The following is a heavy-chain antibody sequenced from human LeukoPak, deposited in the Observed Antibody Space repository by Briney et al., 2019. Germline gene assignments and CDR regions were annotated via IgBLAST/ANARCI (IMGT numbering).Heavy chain of an antibody. J-gene: IGHJ5*02. CDR1: GGSISSSNW. D-gene: IGHD6-6*01. CDR2: IYHSGST. Sequence: PSETLSLTCAVSGGSISSSNWWSWVRQPPGKGLEWIGEIYHSGSTNYNPSLKSRVTISVDKSKNQFSLKLSSVTAADTAVYYCARSSYSSSSGSWFDPWGQGTLVTVSS. V-gene: IGHV4-4*02. CDR3: ARSSYSSSSGSWFDP.